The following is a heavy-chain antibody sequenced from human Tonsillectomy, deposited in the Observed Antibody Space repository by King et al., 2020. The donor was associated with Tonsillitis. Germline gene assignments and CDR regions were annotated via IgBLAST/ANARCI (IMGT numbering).Heavy chain of an antibody. V-gene: IGHV4-34*01. CDR1: GGSFSGYY. CDR2: INHSGST. J-gene: IGHJ5*02. CDR3: ARGRGRSSWYGASVVGFDP. D-gene: IGHD6-13*01. Sequence: VQLQQWGAGLLKPSETLSLTCAVYGGSFSGYYWSWIRQPPGKGLEWIGEINHSGSTNYNPSLKSRVTISVDTSKNQFSLKLSSVTAADTAVYYCARGRGRSSWYGASVVGFDPWGQGTLVTVSS.